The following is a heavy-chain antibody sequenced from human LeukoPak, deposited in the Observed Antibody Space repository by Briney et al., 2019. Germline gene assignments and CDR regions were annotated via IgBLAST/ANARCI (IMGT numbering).Heavy chain of an antibody. CDR1: EFPFSTYV. V-gene: IGHV3-74*01. J-gene: IGHJ4*02. CDR3: ARDRDFILFDY. D-gene: IGHD2-21*01. CDR2: ISHDGSVT. Sequence: GGSLRLSCAASEFPFSTYVMHWVRQVPGKGLVWVSRISHDGSVTSYADSVKGRFTISRDNAKNTLYLQMNRLRAEDTAIYYCARDRDFILFDYWGQGALVTVSS.